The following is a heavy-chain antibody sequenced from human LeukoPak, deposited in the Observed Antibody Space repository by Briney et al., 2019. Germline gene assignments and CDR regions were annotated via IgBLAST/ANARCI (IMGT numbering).Heavy chain of an antibody. CDR3: AKPISGGLAVTADWFHP. Sequence: GGSLGLSCTASGFAFSVYAMSWLRQPPGKGLEWVFTINANSGTTSYAASVRGRFTISRDNSKNTLYLQLNTLRADDTATYYCAKPISGGLAVTADWFHPWGQGTLVVVSS. D-gene: IGHD6-19*01. J-gene: IGHJ5*01. CDR2: INANSGTT. CDR1: GFAFSVYA. V-gene: IGHV3-23*01.